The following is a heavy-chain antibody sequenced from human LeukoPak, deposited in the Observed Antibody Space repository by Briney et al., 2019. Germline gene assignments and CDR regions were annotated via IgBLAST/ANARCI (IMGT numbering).Heavy chain of an antibody. Sequence: ALRLSCVGSGLTFSNHAMHWVRQVPGKGLEWVAVISYDGRNKYYADSVKGRFTISRDNSKNTLYLQMNSLRAEDTAVYYCGRPYYYDSSGPIEWGQGTLVTVSS. CDR2: ISYDGRNK. CDR1: GLTFSNHA. CDR3: GRPYYYDSSGPIE. D-gene: IGHD3-22*01. V-gene: IGHV3-30*04. J-gene: IGHJ4*02.